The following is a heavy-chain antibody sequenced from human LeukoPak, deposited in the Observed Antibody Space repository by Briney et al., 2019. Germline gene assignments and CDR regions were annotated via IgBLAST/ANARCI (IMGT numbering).Heavy chain of an antibody. D-gene: IGHD1-1*01. V-gene: IGHV1-3*01. CDR3: ARDRGGTGDFDY. Sequence: ASVKVSCKASGYTFSSYAMHWLRRAPGQRLEWMGWINAGNGDTKYSQKFQGRVTIARDTSASTAYMELSSLRSEDTAVYYCARDRGGTGDFDYWGQGTLVIVSS. CDR2: INAGNGDT. CDR1: GYTFSSYA. J-gene: IGHJ4*02.